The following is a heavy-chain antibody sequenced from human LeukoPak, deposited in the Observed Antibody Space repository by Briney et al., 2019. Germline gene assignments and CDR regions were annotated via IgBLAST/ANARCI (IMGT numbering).Heavy chain of an antibody. Sequence: SETLSLTCAVYGGSFSGYYWSWIRQPPGKGLEWIGEINHSGSTNYNPSLKSRVTISVDTSKNQFSLKLSSVTAADTAVYYCARGRVDHDDTGKRTGHEYYYYYYMDVWGKGTTVTVSS. CDR3: ARGRVDHDDTGKRTGHEYYYYYYMDV. J-gene: IGHJ6*03. D-gene: IGHD3-9*01. V-gene: IGHV4-34*01. CDR1: GGSFSGYY. CDR2: INHSGST.